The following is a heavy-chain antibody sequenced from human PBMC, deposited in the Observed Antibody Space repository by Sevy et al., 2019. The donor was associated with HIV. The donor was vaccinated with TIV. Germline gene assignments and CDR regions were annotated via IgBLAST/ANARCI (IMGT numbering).Heavy chain of an antibody. J-gene: IGHJ4*02. D-gene: IGHD6-19*01. CDR1: GFTLSDYA. V-gene: IGHV3-64*01. CDR2: ISSHGGYI. Sequence: GGSLRLSCAASGFTLSDYAMHWVRQAPGKGLEYVSGISSHGGYIFYANSVKGRFTISRDTSKNTLYLQMGSLRGEDMAVYYCAREDRAEAETGGFDYWGLGTLVTVSS. CDR3: AREDRAEAETGGFDY.